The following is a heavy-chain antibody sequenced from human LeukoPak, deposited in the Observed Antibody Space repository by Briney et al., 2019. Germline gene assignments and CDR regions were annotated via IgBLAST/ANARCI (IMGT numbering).Heavy chain of an antibody. CDR3: ARDRARSYYDSSGYYYVISDAFDI. CDR2: INPNSGGT. V-gene: IGHV1-2*06. J-gene: IGHJ3*02. CDR1: GYTFTGYY. Sequence: ASVKVSCKGSGYTFTGYYMHWVRQAPGQGLEWMGRINPNSGGTNYAQKFQGRVTMTRDTSISTAYMELSRLRSDDTAVYYCARDRARSYYDSSGYYYVISDAFDIWGQGTMVTVSS. D-gene: IGHD3-22*01.